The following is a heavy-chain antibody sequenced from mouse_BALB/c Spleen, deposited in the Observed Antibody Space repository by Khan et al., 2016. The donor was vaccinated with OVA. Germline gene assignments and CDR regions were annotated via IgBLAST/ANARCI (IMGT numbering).Heavy chain of an antibody. CDR2: IWSDGST. V-gene: IGHV2-6-1*01. Sequence: QVQLKQSGPGLVAPSQSLSITCTISGFSLTNYGIHWVRQPPGKGLEWLVVIWSDGSTTYNSTLKSRLSITKDNSKSKVFLKMNSLQTDDTAMYYCARQPYYHYYVLDYWGQGTSVTGSS. D-gene: IGHD2-10*01. J-gene: IGHJ4*01. CDR3: ARQPYYHYYVLDY. CDR1: GFSLTNYG.